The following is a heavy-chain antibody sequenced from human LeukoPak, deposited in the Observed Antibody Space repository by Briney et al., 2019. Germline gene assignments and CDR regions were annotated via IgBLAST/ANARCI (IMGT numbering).Heavy chain of an antibody. Sequence: SETLSLTCTVSGGSISSYYWSWIRQPPGKGLEWIGYIYYSGSTNHNPSLKSRVTISVDTSKNQFSLKLSSVTAADTAVYYCARLRLPYGDRELDYWGQGTLVTVSS. CDR2: IYYSGST. CDR3: ARLRLPYGDRELDY. D-gene: IGHD4-17*01. J-gene: IGHJ4*02. CDR1: GGSISSYY. V-gene: IGHV4-59*08.